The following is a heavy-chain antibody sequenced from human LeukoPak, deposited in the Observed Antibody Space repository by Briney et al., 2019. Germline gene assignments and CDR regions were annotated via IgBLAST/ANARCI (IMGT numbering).Heavy chain of an antibody. V-gene: IGHV4-39*01. J-gene: IGHJ4*02. Sequence: SETLSLTCTVSGDSISSSSYYWGWIRQPPGKGLEWIGSVSYSGSTYYNPPLEGRVTIYVDTSKNQFSLEVTSVTAADTAMYYCARISGYTYGKIDHWGQGILVTVSS. CDR3: ARISGYTYGKIDH. CDR1: GDSISSSSYY. CDR2: VSYSGST. D-gene: IGHD5-18*01.